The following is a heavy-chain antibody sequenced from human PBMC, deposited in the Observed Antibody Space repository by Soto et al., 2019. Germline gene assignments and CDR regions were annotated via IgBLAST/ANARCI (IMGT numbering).Heavy chain of an antibody. Sequence: PSETLSLTCTVSGGSISSGDYYWSWIRQPPGKGLECIGYIYYSGSTYYNPSLKSRVNISVDTSKNQFSLKLSSVTAADTAVYYCARGSYYYDSRGYYHYWGQGTLVTVSS. J-gene: IGHJ4*02. CDR3: ARGSYYYDSRGYYHY. CDR2: IYYSGST. V-gene: IGHV4-30-4*01. D-gene: IGHD3-22*01. CDR1: GGSISSGDYY.